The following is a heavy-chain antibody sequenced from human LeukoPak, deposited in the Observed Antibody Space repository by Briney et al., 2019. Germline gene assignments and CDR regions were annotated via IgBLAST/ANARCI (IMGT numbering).Heavy chain of an antibody. CDR1: GYTFTGYY. CDR2: INPNSGGT. CDR3: ASGGGADYWSGNYLDY. Sequence: ASVKVSCKASGYTFTGYYMHWVRQAPGQGLEWMGWINPNSGGTNYAQKFQGWVTMTRDTSISTAYMELSRLRSDDTAVYYCASGGGADYWSGNYLDYWGQGTLVTVSS. V-gene: IGHV1-2*04. D-gene: IGHD3-3*01. J-gene: IGHJ4*02.